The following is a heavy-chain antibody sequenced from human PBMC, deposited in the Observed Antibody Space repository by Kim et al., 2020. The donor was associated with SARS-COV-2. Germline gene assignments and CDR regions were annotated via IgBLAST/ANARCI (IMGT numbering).Heavy chain of an antibody. D-gene: IGHD3-10*01. J-gene: IGHJ4*02. CDR3: AKGIRRGSGGVDY. Sequence: YADSVKGRFTISRDNSKNTLYLQMNSLRAEDTAVYYCAKGIRRGSGGVDYWGQGTLVTVSS. V-gene: IGHV3-23*01.